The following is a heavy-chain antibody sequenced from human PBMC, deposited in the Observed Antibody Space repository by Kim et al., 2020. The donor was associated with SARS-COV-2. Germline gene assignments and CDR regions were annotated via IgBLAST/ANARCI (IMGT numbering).Heavy chain of an antibody. V-gene: IGHV3-74*01. CDR3: ARGETVSGGGSG. Sequence: SYADSVKGRFTISRDNAKNTLYLQMNSLRAEDTAVYYCARGETVSGGGSGWGQGTLVTVSS. D-gene: IGHD2-15*01. J-gene: IGHJ4*02.